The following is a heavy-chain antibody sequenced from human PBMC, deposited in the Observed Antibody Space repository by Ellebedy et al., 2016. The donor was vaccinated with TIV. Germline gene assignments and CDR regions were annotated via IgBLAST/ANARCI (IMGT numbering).Heavy chain of an antibody. CDR1: GYTFTSYG. J-gene: IGHJ4*02. CDR2: ISAYNGNT. Sequence: ASVKVSCKASGYTFTSYGISWVRQAPGQGLEWMGWISAYNGNTNYAQKLQGRVTMTTDTSTNTAYMELRRLRSDDTAIYYCAGDVGYCSGGSCYQAYWGQGTLVTVSS. CDR3: AGDVGYCSGGSCYQAY. D-gene: IGHD2-15*01. V-gene: IGHV1-18*01.